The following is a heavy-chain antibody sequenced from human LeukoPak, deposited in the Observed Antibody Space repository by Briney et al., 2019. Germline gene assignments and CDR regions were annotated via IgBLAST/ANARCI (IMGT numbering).Heavy chain of an antibody. CDR3: AKERKQWIRSHFDY. J-gene: IGHJ4*02. CDR2: ISYDGSNK. V-gene: IGHV3-30*18. CDR1: GFTFSSYG. Sequence: GGSLRLSCAASGFTFSSYGMHWVRQAPGKGLEWVAVISYDGSNKYYADSVKGRFTISRDNSKNTLYLQMNSLRAEDTAVYYCAKERKQWIRSHFDYWGQGTLVTVSS. D-gene: IGHD6-19*01.